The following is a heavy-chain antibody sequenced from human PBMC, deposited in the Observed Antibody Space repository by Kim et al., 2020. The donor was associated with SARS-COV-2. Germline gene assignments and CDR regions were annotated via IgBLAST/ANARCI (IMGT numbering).Heavy chain of an antibody. V-gene: IGHV7-4-1*02. CDR2: INTNTGNA. CDR1: GYTFTSNA. J-gene: IGHJ6*02. Sequence: ASVKVSCKASGYTFTSNAMNWVRQAPGQGLEWMGWINTNTGNATYAQGFPGRVIFTSDTSASTAYLEMSSLRAEDTAVYYCARAHRNQDYYCYYGLDIWGQGTTVTVSS. CDR3: ARAHRNQDYYCYYGLDI.